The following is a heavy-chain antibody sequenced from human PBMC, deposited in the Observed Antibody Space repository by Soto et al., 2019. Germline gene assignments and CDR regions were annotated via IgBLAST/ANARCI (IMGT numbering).Heavy chain of an antibody. D-gene: IGHD4-17*01. CDR3: ARGPIDGDYWFDY. J-gene: IGHJ4*02. V-gene: IGHV1-8*01. Sequence: QVQLVQSGAEVRKPGASVKVSCKASGYTFRSYDINWVRQAPGQGLEWMVWMNPYSDNADYAQKFKGRVTMTRDTSINTAYMELDSLTSEDTAVYYCARGPIDGDYWFDYWSQGTLVTVSS. CDR2: MNPYSDNA. CDR1: GYTFRSYD.